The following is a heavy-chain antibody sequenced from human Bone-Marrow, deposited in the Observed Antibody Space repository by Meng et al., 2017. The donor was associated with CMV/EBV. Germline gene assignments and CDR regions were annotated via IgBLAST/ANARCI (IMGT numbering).Heavy chain of an antibody. CDR2: ISDYNGKT. Sequence: TFSSDGISWARQAPGQGLEWMGWISDYNGKTYYAQKFQGRVTMTTDTSTSTAYMELRSLRSDDTAVFYCARDGIYYGSGSYRGLFDYWGQGTLVTVSS. D-gene: IGHD3-10*01. V-gene: IGHV1-18*01. CDR1: TFSSDG. CDR3: ARDGIYYGSGSYRGLFDY. J-gene: IGHJ4*02.